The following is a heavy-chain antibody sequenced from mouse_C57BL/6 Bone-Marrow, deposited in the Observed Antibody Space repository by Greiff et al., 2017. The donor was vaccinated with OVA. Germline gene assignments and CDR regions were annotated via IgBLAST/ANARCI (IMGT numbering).Heavy chain of an antibody. D-gene: IGHD1-1*01. J-gene: IGHJ3*01. CDR3: ANPTVVDAY. Sequence: QVQLRQPGAELVKPGASVKLSCKASGYTFTSYWMHWVKQRPGQGLEWIGMIHPNSGSTNYNEKFKSKATLTVDKSSSTAYMQLSSLTSEDSAVYYCANPTVVDAYWGQGTLVTVSA. CDR1: GYTFTSYW. CDR2: IHPNSGST. V-gene: IGHV1-64*01.